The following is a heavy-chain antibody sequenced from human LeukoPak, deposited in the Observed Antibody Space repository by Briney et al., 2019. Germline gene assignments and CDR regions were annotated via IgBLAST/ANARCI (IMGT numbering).Heavy chain of an antibody. J-gene: IGHJ4*02. D-gene: IGHD2-2*01. Sequence: SETLSLTCTVSGGPISSYYWSWIRQPPGKGLEWIGYIYYSGSTNYNPSLKSRVTISVDTSKNQFSLKLSSVTAADTAVYYCARDYGSSTEIHYWGQGTLVTVSS. V-gene: IGHV4-59*12. CDR1: GGPISSYY. CDR2: IYYSGST. CDR3: ARDYGSSTEIHY.